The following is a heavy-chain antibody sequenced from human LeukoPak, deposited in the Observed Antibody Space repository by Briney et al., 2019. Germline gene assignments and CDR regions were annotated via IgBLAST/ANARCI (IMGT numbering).Heavy chain of an antibody. V-gene: IGHV3-20*01. CDR1: GFTFDDYG. CDR3: ARGVGANSYYYYYYMDV. J-gene: IGHJ6*03. D-gene: IGHD1-26*01. CDR2: INWNGGST. Sequence: GGSLRLSCAASGFTFDDYGMSWVRQAPGKGLEWVSGINWNGGSTGYADSVKGRFTISRDNAKNSLYLQMNSLRAEDTALYHCARGVGANSYYYYYYMDVWGKGTTVTVSS.